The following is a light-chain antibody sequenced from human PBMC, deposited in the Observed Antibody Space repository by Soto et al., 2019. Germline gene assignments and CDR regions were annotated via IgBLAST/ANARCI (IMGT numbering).Light chain of an antibody. CDR3: HQYNSRPRGT. V-gene: IGKV3-15*01. CDR2: GAS. Sequence: IMMTQSPVTLSVSPGERATLSCRASQSVNSNFAWYQQKPGQAPRLLIYGASTRAAGIPTRFRGSGSGTEFTLTISSLQSEDSAIYFCHQYNSRPRGTFGPGTKVEIK. CDR1: QSVNSN. J-gene: IGKJ3*01.